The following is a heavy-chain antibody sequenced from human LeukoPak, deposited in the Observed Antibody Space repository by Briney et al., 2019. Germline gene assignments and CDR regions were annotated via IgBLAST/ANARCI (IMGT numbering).Heavy chain of an antibody. D-gene: IGHD6-13*01. CDR2: IYPGDSDT. J-gene: IGHJ4*02. V-gene: IGHV5-51*01. CDR1: GYSFTSYW. CDR3: ARDYGGIAAAGTAFDY. Sequence: GESLKISCKGSGYSFTSYWIGWVRQMPGKGLEWMGIIYPGDSDTRYSPSFQGQVTTSADKSISTAYLQWSSLKASDTAMYYCARDYGGIAAAGTAFDYWGQGTLVTVSS.